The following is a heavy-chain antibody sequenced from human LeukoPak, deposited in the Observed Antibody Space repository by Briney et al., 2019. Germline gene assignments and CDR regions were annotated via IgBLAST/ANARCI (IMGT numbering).Heavy chain of an antibody. V-gene: IGHV4-59*01. CDR2: IYYSGST. D-gene: IGHD4-17*01. CDR1: GGSISSYY. Sequence: SETLSLTCTVSGGSISSYYWSWIRQPPGKGLEWIGYIYYSGSTNYNPSLKSRVTISVDTSKNQFSLKLSSVTAADTAVYYCAREGGYGVFRYWGQGTLVTVSS. CDR3: AREGGYGVFRY. J-gene: IGHJ4*02.